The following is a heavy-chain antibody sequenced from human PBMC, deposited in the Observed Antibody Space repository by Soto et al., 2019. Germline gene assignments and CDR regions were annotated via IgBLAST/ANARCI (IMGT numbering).Heavy chain of an antibody. CDR2: IKSKTDGGTT. CDR3: TTAYYAFWSGYAFDY. J-gene: IGHJ4*02. Sequence: EVQLVESGGGLVKPGGSLRLSCAASGFTFNNDWMNWVRQAPGKGLEWAGHIKSKTDGGTTDYAAPVKGRFTISREYSKNTLYLQMDSLKTEDTAVYYCTTAYYAFWSGYAFDYWGQGTLVTVSS. D-gene: IGHD3-3*01. V-gene: IGHV3-15*07. CDR1: GFTFNNDW.